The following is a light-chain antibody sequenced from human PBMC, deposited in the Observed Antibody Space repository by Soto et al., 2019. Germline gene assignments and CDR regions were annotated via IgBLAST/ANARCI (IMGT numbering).Light chain of an antibody. V-gene: IGKV3-11*01. CDR3: QQRNXWPMT. CDR1: QSVSSY. Sequence: EIVLTQSPATLSLSPGERATLSCRASQSVSSYLAWYQQKPGQAPRLLIYDASKRATGIPARFTGSGSGTDFTLTISSLEPEDFAVYYYQQRNXWPMTFGQGTKVDIK. CDR2: DAS. J-gene: IGKJ1*01.